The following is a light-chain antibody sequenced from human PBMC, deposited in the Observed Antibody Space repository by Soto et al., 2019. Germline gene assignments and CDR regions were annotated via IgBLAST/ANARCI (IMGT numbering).Light chain of an antibody. J-gene: IGKJ5*01. V-gene: IGKV3-15*01. CDR3: QQYNNWPPIT. Sequence: EIGMSQSPATLSVYPGERATLSCRASQSVSSNLAWYQQKPGQAPRLLIYGASTRATGIPARFSGSGSGTEFTLTISSLQSEDFAVYYCQQYNNWPPITFGQGTRLEVK. CDR1: QSVSSN. CDR2: GAS.